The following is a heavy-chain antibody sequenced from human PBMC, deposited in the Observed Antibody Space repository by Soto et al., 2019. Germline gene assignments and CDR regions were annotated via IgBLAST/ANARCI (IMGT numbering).Heavy chain of an antibody. D-gene: IGHD6-19*01. Sequence: QVQLVESGGGVVQPGRSLRISCAASGFTFSSYGMHWVRQAPGKGLEWVAVIWYDGSNKYYADSVKGRFTISRDNSKNTLYLQMNSLRAEDTAVYYCARDREAVAGSFDYWGQGTLVTVSS. J-gene: IGHJ4*02. CDR3: ARDREAVAGSFDY. V-gene: IGHV3-33*01. CDR2: IWYDGSNK. CDR1: GFTFSSYG.